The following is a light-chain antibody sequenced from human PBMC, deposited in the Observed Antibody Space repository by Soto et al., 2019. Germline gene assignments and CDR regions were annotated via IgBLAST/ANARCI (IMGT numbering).Light chain of an antibody. J-gene: IGKJ2*01. Sequence: EIVMTQSPATLSVSPGERATLSCRASQSVSSNLAWYQQKPGQAPRLLIYGASTRATGIPARLSGSGSGTEFTLTISSLQSEDCAVDYCQEYNNWPPMYTFGQGTKLEIK. CDR3: QEYNNWPPMYT. V-gene: IGKV3D-15*01. CDR1: QSVSSN. CDR2: GAS.